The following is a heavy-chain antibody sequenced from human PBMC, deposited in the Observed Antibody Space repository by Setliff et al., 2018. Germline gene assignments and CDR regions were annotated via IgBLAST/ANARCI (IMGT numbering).Heavy chain of an antibody. V-gene: IGHV1-18*01. J-gene: IGHJ4*02. CDR3: AKDLWSFEPTLKGNFDY. Sequence: ASVKVSCKASGYTFRNYAFAWVRQAPGQGLEWVGWISVYNGDTNYAQKFQGRFTISRDNSRNTLYLEMNSLRIEDTATYYCAKDLWSFEPTLKGNFDYWGRGTLVTVSS. CDR1: GYTFRNYA. D-gene: IGHD1-26*01. CDR2: ISVYNGDT.